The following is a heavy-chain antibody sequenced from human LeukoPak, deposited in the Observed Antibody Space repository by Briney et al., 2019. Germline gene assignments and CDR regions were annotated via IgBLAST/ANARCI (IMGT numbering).Heavy chain of an antibody. D-gene: IGHD5-12*01. CDR2: ISAYNGHT. J-gene: IGHJ4*02. V-gene: IGHV1-18*01. Sequence: PSVKVSCKASGYTFTSYDISWVRQAPGQGLEWMGWISAYNGHTNYAQKLQGRLTMTTDTSTSTAYRELRSLRSDDTAVYYCASHGSPRGYSAYYFDYWGQGTLVTVSS. CDR3: ASHGSPRGYSAYYFDY. CDR1: GYTFTSYD.